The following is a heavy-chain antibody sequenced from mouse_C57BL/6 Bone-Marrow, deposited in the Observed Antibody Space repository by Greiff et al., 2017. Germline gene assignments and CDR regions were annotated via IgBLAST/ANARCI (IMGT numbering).Heavy chain of an antibody. V-gene: IGHV7-3*01. D-gene: IGHD1-1*01. Sequence: EVQVVESGGGLVQPGGSLSLSCAASGFTFTDYYMSWVRQPPGKALEWLGFIRNKANGYTTAYTASVKGRFTISRDNSQSILYLQMNALRAEYSATYQCARSPLYYGSSYGYLDVWGTGTTVTVSS. CDR3: ARSPLYYGSSYGYLDV. CDR2: IRNKANGYTT. J-gene: IGHJ1*03. CDR1: GFTFTDYY.